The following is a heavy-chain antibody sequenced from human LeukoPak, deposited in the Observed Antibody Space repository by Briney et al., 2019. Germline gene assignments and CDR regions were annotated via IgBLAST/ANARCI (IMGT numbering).Heavy chain of an antibody. Sequence: PGGSLRLSCAASGFTFSGSAVHWVRQAPGKGLEWVSAISGSGNSTYYADSVKGRFTISRDNSKNTLYLQMNSLRAEDTAVYYCAKFFTWEQTLDYWGQGTLVTVSS. D-gene: IGHD1-26*01. CDR2: ISGSGNST. CDR1: GFTFSGSA. V-gene: IGHV3-23*01. CDR3: AKFFTWEQTLDY. J-gene: IGHJ4*02.